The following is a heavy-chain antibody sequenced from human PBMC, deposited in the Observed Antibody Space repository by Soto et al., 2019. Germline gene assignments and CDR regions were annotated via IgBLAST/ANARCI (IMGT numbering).Heavy chain of an antibody. CDR3: AKVAAGPSKLVVINYYFDP. V-gene: IGHV1-69*13. J-gene: IGHJ4*02. Sequence: SVKVSCKASGGTFSSYAISWVRQAPGQGLEWMGGIIPIFGTTNYAQKFRGRVTITADESTNTAYMELNSLRSEDTAVYYCAKVAAGPSKLVVINYYFDPWGQGTLVTVSS. CDR1: GGTFSSYA. CDR2: IIPIFGTT. D-gene: IGHD3-22*01.